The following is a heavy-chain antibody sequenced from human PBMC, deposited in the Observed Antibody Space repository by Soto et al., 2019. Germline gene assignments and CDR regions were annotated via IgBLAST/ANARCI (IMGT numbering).Heavy chain of an antibody. CDR3: ARVEHYYGSGSYYRYFDY. CDR1: GYTFTSYG. J-gene: IGHJ4*02. Sequence: VQLVQSGAEVKKPGASVKVSCKASGYTFTSYGISWVRQAPGQGLEWMGWISAYNGNTNYAQKLQGRVTMTTDTSTSTAYMELRSLRSDDTAVYYCARVEHYYGSGSYYRYFDYWGQGTLVTVSS. D-gene: IGHD3-10*01. CDR2: ISAYNGNT. V-gene: IGHV1-18*01.